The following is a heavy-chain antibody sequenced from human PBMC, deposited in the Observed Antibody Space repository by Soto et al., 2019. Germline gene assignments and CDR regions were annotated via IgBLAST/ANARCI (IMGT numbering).Heavy chain of an antibody. CDR2: IYYSGST. Sequence: PSETLSLTCTVSGGSISSSSYYWGWIRQPPGKGLKWIGSIYYSGSTYYNPSLKSRVTISVDTSKNQFSLKLSSVTAADTAVYYCARSAGTFHSSGYLGMDVWGQGTTVTVSS. V-gene: IGHV4-39*01. CDR3: ARSAGTFHSSGYLGMDV. D-gene: IGHD3-22*01. CDR1: GGSISSSSYY. J-gene: IGHJ6*02.